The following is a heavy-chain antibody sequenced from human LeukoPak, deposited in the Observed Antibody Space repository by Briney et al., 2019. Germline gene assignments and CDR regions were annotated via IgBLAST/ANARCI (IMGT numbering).Heavy chain of an antibody. V-gene: IGHV3-20*04. CDR1: GFTFDDYG. CDR2: INWNGGST. J-gene: IGHJ4*02. Sequence: PGGSLRLSCAASGFTFDDYGMSWVRQAPGKGLEWVSGINWNGGSTGYVDSVKGRFTISRDNAKNSLYLQMNSLRAEDTAVYYCAKDLYPGKAAAGPTPFDYWGQGTLVTVSS. D-gene: IGHD6-13*01. CDR3: AKDLYPGKAAAGPTPFDY.